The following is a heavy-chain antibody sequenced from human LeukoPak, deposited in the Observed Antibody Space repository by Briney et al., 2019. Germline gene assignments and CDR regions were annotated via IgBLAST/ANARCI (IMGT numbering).Heavy chain of an antibody. Sequence: PGGSLRLSCAASGFTFSSYWMSWVRQASGKGLEWVGRITGKGNNYATAYAASVTGRFTISRDDSKNMAYLQMSSLKSEDTAVYYCSATSDAFDIWGQGTMVTVSS. CDR3: SATSDAFDI. CDR1: GFTFSSYW. V-gene: IGHV3-73*01. CDR2: ITGKGNNYAT. J-gene: IGHJ3*02.